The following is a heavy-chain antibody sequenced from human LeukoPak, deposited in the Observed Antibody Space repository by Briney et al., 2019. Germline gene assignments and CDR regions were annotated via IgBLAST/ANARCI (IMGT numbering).Heavy chain of an antibody. J-gene: IGHJ5*02. V-gene: IGHV1-58*02. CDR3: AAFHGRPTGTTIMVDNWFDP. CDR1: VFTFTSSA. Sequence: SVKVSCKASVFTFTSSAMQWLRQARGQPLEWIGWICVGSGNTNYAQKFQERVTITRDMSTSTAYMELSSLRSEDTAVYYCAAFHGRPTGTTIMVDNWFDPWGQGTLVTVSS. D-gene: IGHD1-1*01. CDR2: ICVGSGNT.